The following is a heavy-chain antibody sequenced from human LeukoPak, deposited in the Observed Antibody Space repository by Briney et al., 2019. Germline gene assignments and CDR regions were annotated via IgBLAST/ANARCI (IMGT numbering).Heavy chain of an antibody. CDR1: GVSITSYY. J-gene: IGHJ5*02. CDR2: MYYSGST. CDR3: AAGTSWFDP. Sequence: SETLSLTCTVSGVSITSYYWSWIRQPPGKGLEWIGYMYYSGSTNYNPSLKSRVSISIDTSKTQFSLKLNSVTAADTAVYYCAAGTSWFDPWGQGTLVTVSS. D-gene: IGHD6-13*01. V-gene: IGHV4-59*01.